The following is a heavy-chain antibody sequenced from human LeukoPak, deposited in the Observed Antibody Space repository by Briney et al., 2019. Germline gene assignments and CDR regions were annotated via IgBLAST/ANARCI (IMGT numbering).Heavy chain of an antibody. CDR3: AVDNRDF. D-gene: IGHD2/OR15-2a*01. Sequence: SETLSLTRTVSGASVGDYYWSWIRQAAGKGLEWLGRIYTSGNTIYNPSLQSRVTISVDVSKYQFSLRLISVTAADTDIYYCAVDNRDFWGQGTLVTVSS. CDR1: GASVGDYY. J-gene: IGHJ4*02. V-gene: IGHV4-4*07. CDR2: IYTSGNT.